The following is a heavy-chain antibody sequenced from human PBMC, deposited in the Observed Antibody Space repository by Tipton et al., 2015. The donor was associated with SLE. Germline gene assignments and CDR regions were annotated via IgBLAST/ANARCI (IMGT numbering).Heavy chain of an antibody. J-gene: IGHJ6*02. CDR3: ARGGSGGYEGLSDYYGMDV. Sequence: TLSLTCTVSGGSISSSSYYWGWIRQPPGKGLEWIGSIYYSGSTYYNPSLKGRVTTSVDTSKNQFSLKLSSVTAADTAVYYCARGGSGGYEGLSDYYGMDVWGQGTTVTVSS. D-gene: IGHD1-26*01. CDR1: GGSISSSSYY. V-gene: IGHV4-39*07. CDR2: IYYSGST.